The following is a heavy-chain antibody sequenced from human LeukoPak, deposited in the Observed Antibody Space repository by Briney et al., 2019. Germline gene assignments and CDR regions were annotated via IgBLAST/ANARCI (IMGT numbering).Heavy chain of an antibody. CDR2: MNPNSGNT. V-gene: IGHV1-8*01. D-gene: IGHD3-3*01. CDR3: ARERKITIFGVACDY. CDR1: GYTFTSYD. J-gene: IGHJ4*02. Sequence: ASVKVSCKASGYTFTSYDINWVRQATGQGLEWMGWMNPNSGNTGYAQKFQGRVTMTSDTSISTAYMELSRLRSDDTAVYYCARERKITIFGVACDYWGQGTLVTVSS.